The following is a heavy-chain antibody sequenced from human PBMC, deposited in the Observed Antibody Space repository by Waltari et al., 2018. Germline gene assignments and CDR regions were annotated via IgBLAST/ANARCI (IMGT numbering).Heavy chain of an antibody. V-gene: IGHV1-2*06. Sequence: QVQLVQSGAEVKKPGASVKVSCKVSGYTLTELSMHWVRQAPGKGLEWMGRIDPKSGGRNYEQKFQGGDTMTRDTTISTAYMELSRLRSDDTAVYYCARDRGGGDSSSWGQGTLVIVSS. CDR3: ARDRGGGDSSS. J-gene: IGHJ4*02. CDR2: IDPKSGGR. D-gene: IGHD6-13*01. CDR1: GYTLTELS.